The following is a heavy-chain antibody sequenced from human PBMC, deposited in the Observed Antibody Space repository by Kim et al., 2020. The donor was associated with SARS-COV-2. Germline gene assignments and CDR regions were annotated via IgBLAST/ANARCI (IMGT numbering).Heavy chain of an antibody. V-gene: IGHV1-46*01. D-gene: IGHD3-3*01. CDR3: ARANWSGYYYYYYYGMDV. J-gene: IGHJ6*02. Sequence: ASVKVSCKASGYTFTSYYMHWVRQAPGQGLEWMGIINPSGGSTSYAQKFQGRVTMTRDTSTSTVYMELSSLRSEDTAVYYCARANWSGYYYYYYYGMDVWGQGTTVTVSS. CDR2: INPSGGST. CDR1: GYTFTSYY.